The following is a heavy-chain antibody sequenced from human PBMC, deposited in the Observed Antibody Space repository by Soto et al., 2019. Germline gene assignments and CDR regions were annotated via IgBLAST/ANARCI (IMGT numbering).Heavy chain of an antibody. V-gene: IGHV4-39*01. J-gene: IGHJ6*03. Sequence: PSETLSLTCTVSGGSISSSSYYWVWIRQPPGKGLEWIGSIYYSGSTYYNPSLKSRVTISVDTSKNQFSLKLSSVTAAGTAVYYCARPVFIKDIVVVPAVGIHEVRNYYYYMDVWCKGTMVSVSS. CDR2: IYYSGST. CDR1: GGSISSSSYY. D-gene: IGHD2-2*01. CDR3: ARPVFIKDIVVVPAVGIHEVRNYYYYMDV.